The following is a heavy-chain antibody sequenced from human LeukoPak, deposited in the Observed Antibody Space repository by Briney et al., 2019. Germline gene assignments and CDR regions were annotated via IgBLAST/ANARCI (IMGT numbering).Heavy chain of an antibody. J-gene: IGHJ4*02. CDR1: GYTFTSYG. Sequence: GASVKVSCKASGYTFTSYGISWVRQAPGQGLEWMGWISAYNGNTNYAQKLQGRVTMTTDTSTSTAYMELRSLRSDDTAVYYCARDILTGYYGGYFDYWGQGTLVTVSS. V-gene: IGHV1-18*01. D-gene: IGHD3-9*01. CDR3: ARDILTGYYGGYFDY. CDR2: ISAYNGNT.